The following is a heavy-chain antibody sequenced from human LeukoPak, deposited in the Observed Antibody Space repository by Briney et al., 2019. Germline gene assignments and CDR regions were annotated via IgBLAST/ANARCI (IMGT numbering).Heavy chain of an antibody. CDR1: GGSMNSYY. CDR2: IFHSGYT. D-gene: IGHD6-13*01. J-gene: IGHJ4*02. Sequence: PSETLSLTCTVSGGSMNSYYWSWIRQPPGKGLEWIGYIFHSGYTNYNPSLKSRVTISVDASKNQFSLKLTSVTAADTAVYYCARSTFSSNWNLWGRGTLVTVSS. V-gene: IGHV4-59*08. CDR3: ARSTFSSNWNL.